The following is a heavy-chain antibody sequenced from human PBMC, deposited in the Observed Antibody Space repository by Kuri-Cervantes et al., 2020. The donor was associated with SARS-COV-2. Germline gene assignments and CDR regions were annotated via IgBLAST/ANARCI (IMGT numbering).Heavy chain of an antibody. Sequence: GSLTLSCAVYGGSFCGYYWGWIRQPPGKGLEWIGSIYYSGSTYYNPSLKSRVTISVDTSKNQFALKLSSVTAADTAVYYCARGVVTIYGFLVFLPAAGWLDPWGQGTLVTVSS. CDR3: ARGVVTIYGFLVFLPAAGWLDP. V-gene: IGHV4-34*01. J-gene: IGHJ5*02. D-gene: IGHD5-24*01. CDR2: IYYSGST. CDR1: GGSFCGYY.